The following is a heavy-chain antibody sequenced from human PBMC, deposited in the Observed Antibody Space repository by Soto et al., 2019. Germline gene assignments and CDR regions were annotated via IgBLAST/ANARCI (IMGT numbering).Heavy chain of an antibody. V-gene: IGHV3-21*01. Sequence: GGSLRLSCAASGFTFSSHSLNWVRQAPGKGLEWVSSISSSSSYIYYADSVKGRFTISRDNAKNSLYLQMNSQRTEDTAVYYCAAGTPAYWGQATLVTVSS. CDR3: AAGTPAY. CDR1: GFTFSSHS. J-gene: IGHJ4*02. D-gene: IGHD1-7*01. CDR2: ISSSSSYI.